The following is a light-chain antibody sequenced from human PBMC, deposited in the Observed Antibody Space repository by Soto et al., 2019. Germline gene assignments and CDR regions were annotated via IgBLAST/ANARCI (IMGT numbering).Light chain of an antibody. CDR1: QKINNY. Sequence: DIQMTQSPSSLSASVGDRVTMTCRASQKINNYLNWYQQKPGQAPKLLIYAASNLQSGVPSRFSGSGSGTDFTLTISTLRPEDFATYYCQQSYATPPTFGGGTTVEIK. CDR3: QQSYATPPT. CDR2: AAS. J-gene: IGKJ4*01. V-gene: IGKV1-39*01.